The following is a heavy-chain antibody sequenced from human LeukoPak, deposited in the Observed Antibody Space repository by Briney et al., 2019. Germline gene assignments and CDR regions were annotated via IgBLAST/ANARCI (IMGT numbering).Heavy chain of an antibody. CDR3: ARPRTVVAANDAFDI. D-gene: IGHD2-2*01. J-gene: IGHJ3*02. Sequence: GESLKISCKGSGYSFTSYWIGWVRQMPGKGLEWMGVIYPGDSDTKYSPSFQGQVTISADKSITTAYLQWGSLEASDTAMYYCARPRTVVAANDAFDIWGQGTVVTVSS. CDR2: IYPGDSDT. CDR1: GYSFTSYW. V-gene: IGHV5-51*01.